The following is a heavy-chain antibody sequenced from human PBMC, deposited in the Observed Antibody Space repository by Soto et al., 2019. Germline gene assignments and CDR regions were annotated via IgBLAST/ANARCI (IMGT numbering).Heavy chain of an antibody. CDR2: IYSGGST. Sequence: GGSLRLSGAPSGFTLSSHYMSWVRQAPGKGLEWVSVIYSGGSTYYADSVKGRFTISRDNSKNTLYLQMNSLRAEDTAVYYCARGRGNYYGMDVWGQGTTVTVSS. V-gene: IGHV3-53*01. CDR3: ARGRGNYYGMDV. J-gene: IGHJ6*02. CDR1: GFTLSSHY.